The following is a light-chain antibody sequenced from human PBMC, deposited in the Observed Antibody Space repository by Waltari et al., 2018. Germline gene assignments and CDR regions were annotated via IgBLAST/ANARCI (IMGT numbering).Light chain of an antibody. J-gene: IGKJ2*02. CDR2: DAS. CDR3: QQRSNWPPGCT. V-gene: IGKV3-11*01. Sequence: EIVLTQSPATLSLSPGARAPLSCRASQSVSSYLAWYQQKPGQATRLLIYDASNRATGIPARFSGSGSGTDFTLTISSLEPEDFAVYYCQQRSNWPPGCTFGQGTKLEIK. CDR1: QSVSSY.